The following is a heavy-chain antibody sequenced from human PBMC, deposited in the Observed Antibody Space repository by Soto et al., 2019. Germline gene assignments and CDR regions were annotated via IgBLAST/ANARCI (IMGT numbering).Heavy chain of an antibody. CDR2: IYPGDSDT. CDR1: GYSLTSYW. CDR3: ARLRDDCSSTSCYDYYYYYYMEG. J-gene: IGHJ6*03. D-gene: IGHD2-2*01. Sequence: PGESLKISCKGSGYSLTSYWIGWVRQMPGKGLEWMGIIYPGDSDTRYSPSFQGQVTISADKSISTAYLQWSSLKASDTAMYYCARLRDDCSSTSCYDYYYYYYMEGWGKGTTVTVSS. V-gene: IGHV5-51*01.